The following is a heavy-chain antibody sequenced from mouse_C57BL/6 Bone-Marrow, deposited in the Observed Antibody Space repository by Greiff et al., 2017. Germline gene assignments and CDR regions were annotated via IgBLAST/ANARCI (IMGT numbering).Heavy chain of an antibody. J-gene: IGHJ3*01. Sequence: QVQLQQPGAELVKPGASVKMSCKASGYTFTSYWITWVKQRPGQGLEWIGDIYPGSGSTNYNEKFKSKATLTVDTSSSTAYMQLSRLTSEDSAVYYCARSYDYGGAWFAYWGQGTLVTVSA. D-gene: IGHD2-4*01. CDR2: IYPGSGST. V-gene: IGHV1-55*01. CDR3: ARSYDYGGAWFAY. CDR1: GYTFTSYW.